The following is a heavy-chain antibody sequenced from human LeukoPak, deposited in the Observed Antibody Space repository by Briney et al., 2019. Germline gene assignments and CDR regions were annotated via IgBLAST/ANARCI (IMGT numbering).Heavy chain of an antibody. Sequence: PSETLSLTCTVSGGSISINSYYWGWIRQPPGKGLEWIGHIYYSGTTYYSPSLKSRVTISVDTSKNQFSLKLNSVTAADTAVYYCARGGVAMVLTPFDYWGRGTLVTVSS. D-gene: IGHD4/OR15-4a*01. CDR3: ARGGVAMVLTPFDY. CDR1: GGSISINSYY. CDR2: IYYSGTT. V-gene: IGHV4-39*07. J-gene: IGHJ4*02.